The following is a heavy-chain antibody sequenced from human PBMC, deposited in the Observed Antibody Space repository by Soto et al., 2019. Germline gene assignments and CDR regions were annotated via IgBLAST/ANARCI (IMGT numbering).Heavy chain of an antibody. CDR1: GYTLTNSG. D-gene: IGHD4-4*01. V-gene: IGHV1-18*01. J-gene: IGHJ5*02. CDR2: ISPYNGNT. CDR3: ARKEVRSTGVSTYNWFDP. Sequence: QVQLVQSGAEVKKPGASVKVSCKASGYTLTNSGITWVRQVPGEGLEWMGWISPYNGNTNYAQKLQGRVTMTTDTSTNTAYMELRSLRPDDTAVYYCARKEVRSTGVSTYNWFDPWGQGTLVTVSS.